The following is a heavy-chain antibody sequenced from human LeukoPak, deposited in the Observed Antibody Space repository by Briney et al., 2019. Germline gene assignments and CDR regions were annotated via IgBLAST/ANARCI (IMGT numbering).Heavy chain of an antibody. V-gene: IGHV3-74*01. Sequence: GGSLRLSCAASGFTFKNYWMHWVRQAPGTGLVWVSRIDHDGSGTSYADSVEGRFTVSRDNAKSTLYLQMNTLRAEDTAVYYCVRDLPQTGYSYDYWGQGTLVTVSS. CDR3: VRDLPQTGYSYDY. CDR1: GFTFKNYW. CDR2: IDHDGSGT. D-gene: IGHD5-18*01. J-gene: IGHJ4*02.